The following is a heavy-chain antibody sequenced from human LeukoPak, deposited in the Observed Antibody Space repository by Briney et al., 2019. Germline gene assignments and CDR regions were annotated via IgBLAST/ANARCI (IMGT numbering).Heavy chain of an antibody. D-gene: IGHD2-15*01. CDR2: ISSNGGST. CDR3: ARDRVSIAGTQNAFDI. J-gene: IGHJ3*02. CDR1: GFTFSSYA. Sequence: GGSLRLSCAASGFTFSSYAMHWVRQAPGKGLEYVSAISSNGGSTYYANSVKGRFTISRDNSKNTLYLQMGSLRSDDTAVYYCARDRVSIAGTQNAFDIWGQGTMVTVSS. V-gene: IGHV3-64*01.